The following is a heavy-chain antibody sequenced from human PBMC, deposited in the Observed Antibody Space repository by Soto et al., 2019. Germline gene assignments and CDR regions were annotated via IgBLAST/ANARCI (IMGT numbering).Heavy chain of an antibody. Sequence: NPSETLSLTCTVSGGPISSGGYYWSWIRQHPGKGLEWIGYIYYSGSTYYNPSLKSRVTISVDTSKNQFSLKLSSVTAADTAVYYCAKYYYDSSGYFDAFDIWGQGTMVTVSS. CDR2: IYYSGST. CDR1: GGPISSGGYY. D-gene: IGHD3-22*01. CDR3: AKYYYDSSGYFDAFDI. J-gene: IGHJ3*02. V-gene: IGHV4-31*03.